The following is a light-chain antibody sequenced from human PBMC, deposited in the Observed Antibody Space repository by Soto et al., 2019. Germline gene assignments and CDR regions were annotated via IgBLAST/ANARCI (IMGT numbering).Light chain of an antibody. J-gene: IGKJ2*01. CDR3: KQVLQTPHT. V-gene: IGKV2-28*01. Sequence: DIVMTQSPLSLPVTHGEPASISCRSSQSLLHSTGYNYLDWYLQKPGQSPHLLIYLVSNRASGVPDRLSGSGSGTDFTMKISIVEAEDVGLYYCKQVLQTPHTFGHGTQLEVK. CDR1: QSLLHSTGYNY. CDR2: LVS.